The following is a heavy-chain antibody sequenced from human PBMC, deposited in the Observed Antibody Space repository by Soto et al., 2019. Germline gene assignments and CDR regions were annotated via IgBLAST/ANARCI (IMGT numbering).Heavy chain of an antibody. V-gene: IGHV3-66*04. CDR3: AGRDDFWSGSYYYYYMDV. Sequence: EVQLVESGGGLVQPGGSLRLSCAASGFTVSSNYMSWVRQAPGKGLEWVSVIYSGGSTYYADSVKGRFTISRDNSKNTLYLQMNSLRAEDTAVYYCAGRDDFWSGSYYYYYMDVRGKGTTVTVYS. CDR2: IYSGGST. D-gene: IGHD3-3*01. CDR1: GFTVSSNY. J-gene: IGHJ6*03.